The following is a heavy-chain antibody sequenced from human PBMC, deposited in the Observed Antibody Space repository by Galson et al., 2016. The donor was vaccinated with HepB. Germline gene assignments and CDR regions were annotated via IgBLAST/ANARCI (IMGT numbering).Heavy chain of an antibody. J-gene: IGHJ4*02. CDR1: GGSISSYY. V-gene: IGHV4-59*01. CDR3: ASSRLYEDFYYLQY. Sequence: SETLSLTCTVSGGSISSYYWSWIRQPPGKGLEWIGYIYYSGSTNYNPSLKSRVTISVDTSKNQFSLKLSSVTAADTAVYYCASSRLYEDFYYLQYWGQGTLVTVSS. D-gene: IGHD3-10*02. CDR2: IYYSGST.